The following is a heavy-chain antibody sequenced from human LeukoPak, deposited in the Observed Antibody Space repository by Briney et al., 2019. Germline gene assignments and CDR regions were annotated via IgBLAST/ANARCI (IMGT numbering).Heavy chain of an antibody. J-gene: IGHJ6*03. CDR2: INPSGGST. Sequence: ASVKVSFKSSGYAFTSNYMHWVRQGPRQGLEWMGIINPSGGSTSYAQKFQGRVTMTRDTSTRTVYMELGSLRSEDTAVYYCARDGDMVRGVKVYYYYYYMDVWGKGTTVTISS. CDR1: GYAFTSNY. CDR3: ARDGDMVRGVKVYYYYYYMDV. D-gene: IGHD3-10*01. V-gene: IGHV1-46*01.